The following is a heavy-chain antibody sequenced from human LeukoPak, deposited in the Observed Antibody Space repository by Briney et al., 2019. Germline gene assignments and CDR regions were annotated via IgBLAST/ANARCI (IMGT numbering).Heavy chain of an antibody. V-gene: IGHV3-30*14. J-gene: IGHJ6*02. CDR1: GFTFSTYA. Sequence: QPGRSLRLSCAASGFTFSTYAMHWVRQGPGKGLEWVAVISYDGSNKYYADSVKGRFTISRDNSKNTLYLQMNSLRAEDTAVYYCARDLPWYYDFWSGSLPYYYYGMDVWGQGTTVTVSS. CDR2: ISYDGSNK. CDR3: ARDLPWYYDFWSGSLPYYYYGMDV. D-gene: IGHD3-3*01.